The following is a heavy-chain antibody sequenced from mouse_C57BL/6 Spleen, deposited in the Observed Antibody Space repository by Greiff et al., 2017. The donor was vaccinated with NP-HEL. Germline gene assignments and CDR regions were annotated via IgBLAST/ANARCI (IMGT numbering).Heavy chain of an antibody. J-gene: IGHJ1*03. V-gene: IGHV5-17*01. D-gene: IGHD2-4*01. CDR3: ARRNYDYDFSYWYFDV. CDR1: GFTFSDYG. Sequence: DVQLVESGGGLVKPGGSLKLSCAASGFTFSDYGMHWVRQAPEKGLEWVAYISSGSSTIYYADTVTGRFTISRDNAKNTLFLQMTSLRSEDTAMYYCARRNYDYDFSYWYFDVWGTGTTVTVSS. CDR2: ISSGSSTI.